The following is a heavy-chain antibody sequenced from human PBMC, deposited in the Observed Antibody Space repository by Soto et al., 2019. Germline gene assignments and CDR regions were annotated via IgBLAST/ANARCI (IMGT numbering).Heavy chain of an antibody. CDR2: VFHTGTT. CDR1: GDSVSSPYY. CDR3: ARSAGWYAIHA. J-gene: IGHJ5*02. D-gene: IGHD6-19*01. V-gene: IGHV4-4*02. Sequence: QVQLQESGPGLVKPSGTLSLTCAVSGDSVSSPYYWCWVRQPPGKGLEWIGEVFHTGTTRYNPSLRSRVTISMDQSINPFSLDLSSVTAADTAVYYCARSAGWYAIHAWGPGTLVIVSS.